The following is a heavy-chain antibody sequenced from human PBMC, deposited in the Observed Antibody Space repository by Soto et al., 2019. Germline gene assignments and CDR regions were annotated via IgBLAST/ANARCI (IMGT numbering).Heavy chain of an antibody. CDR1: GYIFTSYT. CDR3: ARHYAVVLYHFDY. Sequence: ASVKVSCKASGYIFTSYTMHWVRQAPGQRLEWMGRITAGNGNTKYSQKFQGRLTITRDTSASTVYMELNNLRSEDTAVYYCARHYAVVLYHFDYWGLGTLVTVSS. V-gene: IGHV1-3*01. D-gene: IGHD2-15*01. J-gene: IGHJ4*02. CDR2: ITAGNGNT.